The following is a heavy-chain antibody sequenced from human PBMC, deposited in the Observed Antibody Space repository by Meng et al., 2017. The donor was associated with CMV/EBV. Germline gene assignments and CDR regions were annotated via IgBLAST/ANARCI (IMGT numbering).Heavy chain of an antibody. V-gene: IGHV4-4*07. CDR2: IYTSGST. D-gene: IGHD5-18*01. CDR3: ARHGDTAMVVGIDY. Sequence: QVQRQGSGPGLVTPSATLSLPCTVSGGASSSYYWSWIRQPAGKGLEWIGRIYTSGSTNYNPSLKSRVTMSVDTSKNQFSLKLSSVTAADTAVYYCARHGDTAMVVGIDYWGQGTLVTVSS. CDR1: GGASSSYY. J-gene: IGHJ4*02.